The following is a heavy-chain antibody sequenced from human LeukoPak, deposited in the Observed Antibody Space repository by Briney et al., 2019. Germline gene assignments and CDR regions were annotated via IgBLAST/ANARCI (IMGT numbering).Heavy chain of an antibody. V-gene: IGHV1-69*13. D-gene: IGHD2-15*01. Sequence: GASVKVSCKASGGTFSSYAISWVRQAPGQGLEWMGGIIPIFGTANYAQKFQGRVTITADESISTAYMELSSLRSEDTAVYYCARVSQASHRYCSAGSCYRNSFDYWGQGTLVTVSS. CDR1: GGTFSSYA. J-gene: IGHJ4*02. CDR2: IIPIFGTA. CDR3: ARVSQASHRYCSAGSCYRNSFDY.